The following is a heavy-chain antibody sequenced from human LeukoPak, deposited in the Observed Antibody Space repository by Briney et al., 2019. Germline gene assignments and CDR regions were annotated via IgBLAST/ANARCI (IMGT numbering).Heavy chain of an antibody. CDR3: ARQDGNSKYYFDY. V-gene: IGHV5-51*01. J-gene: IGHJ4*02. CDR2: IYPGDSDT. CDR1: GYSFTYYW. D-gene: IGHD1-1*01. Sequence: GESLKISCKGSGYSFTYYWIGWVRQMPGKGLEWMGIIYPGDSDTRYRPSFQGQVTISVNKSISTAYLQWSSLKASDTAMYYCARQDGNSKYYFDYWGQGTLVTVSS.